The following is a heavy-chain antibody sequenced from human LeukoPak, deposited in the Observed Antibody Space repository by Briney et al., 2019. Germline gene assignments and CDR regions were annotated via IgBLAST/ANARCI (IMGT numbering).Heavy chain of an antibody. J-gene: IGHJ4*02. D-gene: IGHD1-26*01. Sequence: SETLSLTCTVSGVSISTSTYYWAWIRQPPGKGLEWIGSMFYRGSTYYNPSLKSRVTISVDTSKNQFSLTLSSVTASDTAIFYCARQGGWGGAASLIEYWGQGTLVTVSS. V-gene: IGHV4-39*01. CDR1: GVSISTSTYY. CDR2: MFYRGST. CDR3: ARQGGWGGAASLIEY.